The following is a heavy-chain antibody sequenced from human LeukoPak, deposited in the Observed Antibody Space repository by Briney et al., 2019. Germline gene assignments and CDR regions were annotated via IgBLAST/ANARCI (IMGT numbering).Heavy chain of an antibody. CDR2: TYYRPKWYN. Sequence: SQTLSLTCAISGDSVSSNSAAWNWIRQSPSRGLEWLGRTYYRPKWYNDYAVSVQSRITINPDTSENQFSLQLNSVTPEDTAVYYCARDHDRSGYPFDYWGQGTLVTVSS. D-gene: IGHD3-22*01. J-gene: IGHJ4*02. CDR3: ARDHDRSGYPFDY. V-gene: IGHV6-1*01. CDR1: GDSVSSNSAA.